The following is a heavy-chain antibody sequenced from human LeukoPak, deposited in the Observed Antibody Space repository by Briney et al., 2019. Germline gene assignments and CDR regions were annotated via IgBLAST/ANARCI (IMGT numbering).Heavy chain of an antibody. D-gene: IGHD2-2*01. CDR2: IYYSGST. Sequence: PPETLSLTCTVSGGSISSYYWSWIRQPPGKGLEWIGYIYYSGSTNYNPPLKSRVTISVDTSKNQFSLKLSSVTAADTAVYYCARLRPDIVVVPPGAYMDVWGKGTTVTVSS. CDR1: GGSISSYY. J-gene: IGHJ6*03. CDR3: ARLRPDIVVVPPGAYMDV. V-gene: IGHV4-59*01.